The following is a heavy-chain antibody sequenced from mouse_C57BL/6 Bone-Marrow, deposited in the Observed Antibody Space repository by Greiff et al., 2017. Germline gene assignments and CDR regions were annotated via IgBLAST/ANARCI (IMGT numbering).Heavy chain of an antibody. D-gene: IGHD2-4*01. Sequence: QVQLQQPGAELVMPGASVKLSCKASGYTFTSYWMHWVKQRPGQGLEWIGEIDPSDSYTNYNQKFKGKSTLTVDKSSSTAYMQLSSLTSEDAAVYYCAKGDYDGSWFAYWYQGTLVTVSA. CDR3: AKGDYDGSWFAY. V-gene: IGHV1-69*01. CDR1: GYTFTSYW. J-gene: IGHJ3*01. CDR2: IDPSDSYT.